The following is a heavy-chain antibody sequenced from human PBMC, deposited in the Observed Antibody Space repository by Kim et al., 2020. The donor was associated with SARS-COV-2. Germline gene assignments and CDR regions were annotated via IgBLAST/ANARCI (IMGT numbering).Heavy chain of an antibody. CDR3: ARVIWGTYRYTDY. J-gene: IGHJ4*02. CDR1: GYTFTNNA. V-gene: IGHV7-4-1*02. Sequence: ASVKVSCKASGYTFTNNAISWVRQAPGQGLEWMGWINTDTGNPTYAQAFTRRFVFSVDTSVTTAYLQISSLEAEDTALYYCARVIWGTYRYTDYWAREPWSPSPQ. CDR2: INTDTGNP. D-gene: IGHD3-16*02.